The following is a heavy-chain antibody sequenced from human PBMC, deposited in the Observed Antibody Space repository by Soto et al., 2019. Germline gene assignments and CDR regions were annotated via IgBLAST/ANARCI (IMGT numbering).Heavy chain of an antibody. D-gene: IGHD3-10*01. CDR2: IGGSGGST. V-gene: IGHV3-23*01. J-gene: IGHJ4*02. Sequence: PGGSLRLSCAASGFTFSSYAMSWVRQAPGKGLEWVSAIGGSGGSTYYADSVKGRFTISRDNSKNTLYLQMNSLRAEDTAVYYCAKVGWFGELLSNYWGQGTLVTVSS. CDR3: AKVGWFGELLSNY. CDR1: GFTFSSYA.